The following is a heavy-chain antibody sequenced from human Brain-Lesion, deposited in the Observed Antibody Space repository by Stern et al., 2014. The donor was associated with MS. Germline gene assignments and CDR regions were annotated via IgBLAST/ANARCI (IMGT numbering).Heavy chain of an antibody. CDR1: GYTLTELS. V-gene: IGHV1-24*01. CDR3: ATLSPGAGGNYYRHFDY. J-gene: IGHJ4*02. D-gene: IGHD1-26*01. Sequence: VQLVQSGAEVKKPGASVKVSCKVSGYTLTELSMHWVRQAPRKGLEWVGGFGPEDGETIYAQEFQGKGTMTEDTSTDTAYMELSSLRSEDTAVYFCATLSPGAGGNYYRHFDYWGQGTLVTVSS. CDR2: FGPEDGET.